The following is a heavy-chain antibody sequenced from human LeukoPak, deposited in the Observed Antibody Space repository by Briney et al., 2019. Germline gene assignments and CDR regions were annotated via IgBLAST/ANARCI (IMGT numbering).Heavy chain of an antibody. CDR1: GYRFTSYW. J-gene: IGHJ4*02. CDR2: IYPGDSDT. CDR3: ARWVSPGGFDY. Sequence: GESLKISCKGSGYRFTSYWIGWVRHLPGKGLEWMGSIYPGDSDTRYSPSFQGQVTISADKSITTAYLQWSSLKASDTAMYYCARWVSPGGFDYWGQGTLVTVSS. D-gene: IGHD4-23*01. V-gene: IGHV5-51*01.